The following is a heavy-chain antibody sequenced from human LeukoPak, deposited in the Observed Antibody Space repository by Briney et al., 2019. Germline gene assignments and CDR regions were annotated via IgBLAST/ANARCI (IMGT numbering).Heavy chain of an antibody. CDR3: KWEPKY. J-gene: IGHJ4*02. D-gene: IGHD1-26*01. CDR1: GFTVNNNY. Sequence: GGSLRLSCAASGFTVNNNYMSWVRQAPGKGLEWVSLIYSGGSTYYADSVKGGFTISRDNSKNTLYLQMNSLRAEDTAVYYCKWEPKYWGQGTLVTVSS. CDR2: IYSGGST. V-gene: IGHV3-66*01.